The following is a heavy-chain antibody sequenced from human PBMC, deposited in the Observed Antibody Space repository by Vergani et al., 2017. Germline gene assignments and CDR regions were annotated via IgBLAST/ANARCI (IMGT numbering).Heavy chain of an antibody. CDR2: IDSSGTT. CDR3: ARDSGTSGIRGLYWFDT. Sequence: QVQLHESGPGLVKPSQTLSLTCTVSGGFITSGSFYWSWIRQPAGKGLEWIGRIDSSGTTNYNHYLKSRVTLSVDTSKNHLSLRLTYVTASHTAVYYCARDSGTSGIRGLYWFDTCGQGTLVSVSS. V-gene: IGHV4-61*02. J-gene: IGHJ5*02. CDR1: GGFITSGSFY. D-gene: IGHD1-1*01.